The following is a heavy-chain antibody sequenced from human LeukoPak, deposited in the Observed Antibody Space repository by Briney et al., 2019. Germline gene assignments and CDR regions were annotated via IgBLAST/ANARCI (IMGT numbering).Heavy chain of an antibody. J-gene: IGHJ4*02. CDR1: GYSISSYY. CDR3: ATVDQWLAYDY. V-gene: IGHV4-59*01. D-gene: IGHD6-19*01. CDR2: IFYSGST. Sequence: SETLSLTCTVSGYSISSYYWSWIRQPPGKGLEWIGYIFYSGSTNYNPSLKSRVTISVDTSKNQFSLKLSSVTAADTAVYYCATVDQWLAYDYRGQGTLVTVSS.